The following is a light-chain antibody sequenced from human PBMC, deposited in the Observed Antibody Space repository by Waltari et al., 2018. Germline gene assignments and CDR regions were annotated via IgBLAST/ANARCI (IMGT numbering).Light chain of an antibody. V-gene: IGKV3-15*01. Sequence: EIVMPQPHATLSVSPGASATLSSSASQSVSSNLAWYQQKPGQAPRLLIYGASTRATGIPARFSGSGSGTEFTLTISSMQSEDFAVYYCQQYNNWPPGYTFGQGTKLEIK. CDR3: QQYNNWPPGYT. CDR2: GAS. CDR1: QSVSSN. J-gene: IGKJ2*01.